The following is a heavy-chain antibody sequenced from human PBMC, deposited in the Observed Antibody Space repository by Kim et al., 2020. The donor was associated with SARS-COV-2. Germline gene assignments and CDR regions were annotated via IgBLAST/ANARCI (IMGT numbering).Heavy chain of an antibody. CDR1: GYTFTSYA. CDR2: INAGNGNT. Sequence: ASVKVSCKASGYTFTSYAMHWVRQAPGQRLEWMGWINAGNGNTKYSQKFQGRVTITRDTSASTAYMELSSLRSEDTAVYYCARDRIVVVPAARIYGMDVWGQGTTVTVSS. D-gene: IGHD2-2*01. J-gene: IGHJ6*02. V-gene: IGHV1-3*01. CDR3: ARDRIVVVPAARIYGMDV.